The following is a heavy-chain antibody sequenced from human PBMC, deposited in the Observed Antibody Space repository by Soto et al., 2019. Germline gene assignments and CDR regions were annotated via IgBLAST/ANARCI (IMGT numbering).Heavy chain of an antibody. Sequence: PSPTGPASAVALNSYRSSGIRHPAGKGLEWIGPVYSSGTTDYDHSLNRRAAMSVETSKNQFSLKLSSVTAADTAVYYCARDIASYAYGEGYWGQGIQVTVSS. V-gene: IGHV4-4*07. J-gene: IGHJ4*02. CDR3: ARDIASYAYGEGY. CDR1: AVALNSYR. CDR2: VYSSGTT. D-gene: IGHD2-21*01.